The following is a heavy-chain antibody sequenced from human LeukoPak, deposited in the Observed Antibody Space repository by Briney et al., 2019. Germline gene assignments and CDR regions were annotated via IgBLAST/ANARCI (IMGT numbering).Heavy chain of an antibody. V-gene: IGHV4-4*07. CDR1: GGSISGYY. J-gene: IGHJ3*02. Sequence: SETLSLTCTVSGGSISGYYWSWIRQPAEKGLEWIGRVYTSGSTHYNPSLKSRVTMSVDTSKNQFSLKLSSVTAADTAVYYCARLITGTTTAFDIWGQGTMVTVSS. D-gene: IGHD1-7*01. CDR2: VYTSGST. CDR3: ARLITGTTTAFDI.